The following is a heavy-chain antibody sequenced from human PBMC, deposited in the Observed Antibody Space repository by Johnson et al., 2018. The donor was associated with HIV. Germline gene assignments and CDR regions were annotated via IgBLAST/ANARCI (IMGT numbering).Heavy chain of an antibody. CDR3: ARDQFGTITTGGDGAFDI. J-gene: IGHJ3*02. V-gene: IGHV3-30-3*01. CDR2: IAYDLSND. Sequence: QAQLVESGGGVVQPGGPLRLSCVASGSPFSDYAMHWVRQAPGKGLARVGVIAYDLSNDFYAHPGKGRFTIPRDNSRSALWLQRNSLRADDTAVFYCARDQFGTITTGGDGAFDIWGQGTMVTVSS. CDR1: GSPFSDYA. D-gene: IGHD5-24*01.